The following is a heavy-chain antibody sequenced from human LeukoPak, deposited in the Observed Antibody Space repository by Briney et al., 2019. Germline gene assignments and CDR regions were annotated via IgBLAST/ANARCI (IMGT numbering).Heavy chain of an antibody. D-gene: IGHD6-19*01. J-gene: IGHJ4*02. CDR3: ARASSGWYVPTDY. Sequence: GRSLRLSCAASGFTFSSYAMRWVRQAPGKGLEWVAVISYDGSNKYYADSVKGRFTISRDNSKNTLYLQMNSLRAEDTAVYYCARASSGWYVPTDYWGQGTLVTVSS. CDR2: ISYDGSNK. CDR1: GFTFSSYA. V-gene: IGHV3-30-3*01.